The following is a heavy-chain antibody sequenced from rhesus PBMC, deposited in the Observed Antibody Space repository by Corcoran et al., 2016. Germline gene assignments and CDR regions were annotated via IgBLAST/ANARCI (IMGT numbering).Heavy chain of an antibody. J-gene: IGHJ4*01. D-gene: IGHD6-31*01. CDR3: ASLYSSGWYYFDY. Sequence: QVQLQESGPGLVKPSETLSLTCAVSGGSISSGYGWSWIRQPPGKGLEWFGYIYGSSWNTYYNPSLKSRVTISKDTSKNQFSLKLSSVTAADTAVYYCASLYSSGWYYFDYWGQGVLVTVSS. CDR1: GGSISSGYG. CDR2: IYGSSWNT. V-gene: IGHV4S7*01.